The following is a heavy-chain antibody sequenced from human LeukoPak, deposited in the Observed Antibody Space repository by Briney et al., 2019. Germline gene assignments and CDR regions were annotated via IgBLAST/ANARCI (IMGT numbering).Heavy chain of an antibody. CDR3: ARVVSSGSIVKYMDV. J-gene: IGHJ6*03. CDR1: GGSISSGSYY. CDR2: IYTSGST. V-gene: IGHV4-61*02. D-gene: IGHD3-10*01. Sequence: PSQTLSLTCTVSGGSISSGSYYWSWIRQPAGKGLEWIGRIYTSGSTNYNPSLKSRVTISADTSKNQFSLKLSSVTAADTAVYYCARVVSSGSIVKYMDVWGKGTTVTISS.